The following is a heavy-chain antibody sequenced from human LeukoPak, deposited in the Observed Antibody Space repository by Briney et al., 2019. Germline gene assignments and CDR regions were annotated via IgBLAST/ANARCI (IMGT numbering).Heavy chain of an antibody. D-gene: IGHD3-10*01. J-gene: IGHJ5*02. CDR2: THHIGST. Sequence: PSETLSLTCAVSGDSISSTKWWSWVRQPPGKGLEWIGETHHIGSTNYNPSLKSRVTISVDKSKNQFSLKLSSVTAADTAVYYCASHYYGSGSYYFGFDPWGQGTLVTVSS. CDR3: ASHYYGSGSYYFGFDP. V-gene: IGHV4-4*02. CDR1: GDSISSTKW.